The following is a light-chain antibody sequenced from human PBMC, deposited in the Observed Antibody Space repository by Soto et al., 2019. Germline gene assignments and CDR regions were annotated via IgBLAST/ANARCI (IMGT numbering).Light chain of an antibody. CDR1: SSDVGGYNY. CDR3: SSYTSSSTLVV. V-gene: IGLV2-14*01. CDR2: EVS. Sequence: QSALTQPASVSGSPGQSITISCTGTSSDVGGYNYVSWYQQHPGKAPKLMIYEVSNRPSGVSNRFSGSKSGNTASLTISGXXXXDEADYYCSSYTSSSTLVVFGGGTKLTVL. J-gene: IGLJ2*01.